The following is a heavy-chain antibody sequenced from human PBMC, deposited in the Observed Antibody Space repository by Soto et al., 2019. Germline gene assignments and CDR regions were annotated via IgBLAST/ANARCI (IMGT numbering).Heavy chain of an antibody. V-gene: IGHV4-34*01. Sequence: SETLSLTCAIYGGSFSGYYWSWIRQPPGKGLEWIGEINHSGSTNYNPSLKSRVTISVDTSKNQFSLKLSSVTAADTAVYYCARRFRDLEWLLYSDYFDYWGQGTLVTVSS. J-gene: IGHJ4*02. CDR1: GGSFSGYY. D-gene: IGHD3-3*01. CDR3: ARRFRDLEWLLYSDYFDY. CDR2: INHSGST.